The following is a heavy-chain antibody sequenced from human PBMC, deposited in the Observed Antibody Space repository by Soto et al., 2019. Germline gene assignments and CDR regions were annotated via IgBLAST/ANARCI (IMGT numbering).Heavy chain of an antibody. CDR1: GGSISSGGYS. CDR3: ARHWDLDGDFGY. J-gene: IGHJ4*02. V-gene: IGHV4-30-2*01. Sequence: PSETLSLTCAVSGGSISSGGYSWSWIRQPPGKGLEWIGYIYHSGSTYYNPSLKSRVTISVDRSKNQFSLKLSSVTAADTAVYYCARHWDLDGDFGYWGQGTLVTVSS. D-gene: IGHD1-26*01. CDR2: IYHSGST.